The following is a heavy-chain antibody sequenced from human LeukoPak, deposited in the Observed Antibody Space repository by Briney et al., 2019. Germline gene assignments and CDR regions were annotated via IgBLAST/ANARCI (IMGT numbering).Heavy chain of an antibody. D-gene: IGHD6-19*01. J-gene: IGHJ4*02. V-gene: IGHV4-59*12. CDR2: IYYSGST. CDR3: AITPGYSSGWYAY. Sequence: SETQSLTCTVSGDFISSYYWNWIRQPPGEGLEWIGYIYYSGSTNYNPSLKSRVTISIDTSKNQFSLKLSSVTAADTAVYYCAITPGYSSGWYAYWGQGTLVTVSS. CDR1: GDFISSYY.